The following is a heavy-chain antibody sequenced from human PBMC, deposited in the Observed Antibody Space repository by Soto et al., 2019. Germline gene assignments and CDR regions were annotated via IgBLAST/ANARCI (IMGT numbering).Heavy chain of an antibody. CDR2: ISGSGDTK. D-gene: IGHD2-8*01. CDR1: GFTFSSCS. Sequence: GSLRLSCAPSGFTFSSCSMNWVRQAPGKGLEWVSFISGSGDTKYYADSVKGRFTISRDNAKNSLYLQMSSLRDEDTAVYYCAKYCSSDVCFDYWGQGTLVTVSS. CDR3: AKYCSSDVCFDY. V-gene: IGHV3-48*02. J-gene: IGHJ4*02.